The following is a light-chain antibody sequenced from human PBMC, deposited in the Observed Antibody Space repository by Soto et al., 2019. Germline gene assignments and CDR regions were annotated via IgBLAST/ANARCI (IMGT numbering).Light chain of an antibody. Sequence: ENVLTQSPGTLSLSPGERATLSCRASQSVNSNYLAWYQHKPGQAPRLLIYRASSRATGIPDRFSGSGSETDLTLTISRLEPEDFAVYYCQQYGSSPLTFGGGTKVDIK. V-gene: IGKV3-20*01. J-gene: IGKJ4*01. CDR1: QSVNSNY. CDR3: QQYGSSPLT. CDR2: RAS.